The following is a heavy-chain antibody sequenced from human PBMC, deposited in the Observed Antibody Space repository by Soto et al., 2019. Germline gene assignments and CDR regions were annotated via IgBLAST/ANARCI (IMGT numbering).Heavy chain of an antibody. CDR3: ARWGVIMVYAGVNYYYYGMDV. V-gene: IGHV1-8*01. J-gene: IGHJ6*02. Sequence: QVQLVQSGAEVKKPGASVKVSCKASGYTFTSYDINWVRQATGQGLEWMGWMNPNSGNTGYAQKFQGRVTMTRNTSISKAYIELSSLRSEDTAVYYCARWGVIMVYAGVNYYYYGMDVWGQGTTVTVSS. CDR1: GYTFTSYD. D-gene: IGHD2-8*01. CDR2: MNPNSGNT.